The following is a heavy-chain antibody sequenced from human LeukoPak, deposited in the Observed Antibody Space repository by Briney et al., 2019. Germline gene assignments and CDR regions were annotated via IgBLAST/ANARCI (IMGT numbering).Heavy chain of an antibody. CDR3: ARTAVIWFGELSSRFDP. D-gene: IGHD3-10*01. V-gene: IGHV4-30-4*01. CDR2: IYYSGST. CDR1: GGSISSGDYY. Sequence: SQTLSLTCTVSGGSISSGDYYWSWIHQPPGKGLEWIGYIYYSGSTYYNPSLKSRVTISVDTSKNQFSLKLSSVTAADTAVYYCARTAVIWFGELSSRFDPWGQGTLVTVSS. J-gene: IGHJ5*02.